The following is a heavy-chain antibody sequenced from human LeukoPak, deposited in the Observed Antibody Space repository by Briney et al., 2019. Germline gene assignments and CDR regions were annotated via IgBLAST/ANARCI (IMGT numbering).Heavy chain of an antibody. CDR3: ARDLSTNIVVVPAXXASIDY. D-gene: IGHD2-2*01. CDR2: ISYDGSNK. Sequence: GGSLRLSCAASGFTFSSYAMHWVRQAPGKGLEWVAVISYDGSNKYYADSVKGRFTISRDNSKNTLYLQMNSLRAEDTAVYYCARDLSTNIVVVPAXXASIDY. J-gene: IGHJ4*01. CDR1: GFTFSSYA. V-gene: IGHV3-30-3*01.